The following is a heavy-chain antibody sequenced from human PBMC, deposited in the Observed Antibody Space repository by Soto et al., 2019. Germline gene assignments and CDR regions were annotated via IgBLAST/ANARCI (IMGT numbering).Heavy chain of an antibody. J-gene: IGHJ6*02. Sequence: XETLSLTCTVSGGSVSSGRYYWSWIRQPPGKGLEWIGCIYYSGSTNYNPALKRRGTISVDTSKNQFSLKLSAVTAADTAVYDGARVPVERATIGYYYYYGMDVWGQGNTVTVSS. D-gene: IGHD5-12*01. CDR3: ARVPVERATIGYYYYYGMDV. CDR1: GGSVSSGRYY. CDR2: IYYSGST. V-gene: IGHV4-61*01.